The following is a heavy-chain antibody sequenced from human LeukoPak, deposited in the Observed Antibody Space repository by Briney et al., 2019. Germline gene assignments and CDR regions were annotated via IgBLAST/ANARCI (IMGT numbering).Heavy chain of an antibody. V-gene: IGHV3-30*04. J-gene: IGHJ4*02. D-gene: IGHD3-10*01. CDR2: ISYDGSNK. CDR3: ARDLYLMVRGQNSFDY. CDR1: GFTFSSYA. Sequence: GRSLRLSCAASGFTFSSYAMHWVRQAPGKGLEWVAVISYDGSNKYYADSVKGRFTISRDNSKNTLYLQMNSLRAEDTAVYYCARDLYLMVRGQNSFDYWGQGTLVTVSS.